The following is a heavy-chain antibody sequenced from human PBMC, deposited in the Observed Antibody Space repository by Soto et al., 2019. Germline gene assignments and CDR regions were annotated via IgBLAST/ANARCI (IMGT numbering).Heavy chain of an antibody. CDR2: ISSSSSYI. CDR3: ARVLEYYYDSSGYGY. Sequence: GGSLRLSCAASGFTFSSYSMNWVRQPEGKGLEWVSSISSSSSYIYYADSVKGRFTISRDNAKNSLYLQMNSLRAEDTAVYYCARVLEYYYDSSGYGYWGQGTLVTVSS. J-gene: IGHJ4*02. CDR1: GFTFSSYS. D-gene: IGHD3-22*01. V-gene: IGHV3-21*01.